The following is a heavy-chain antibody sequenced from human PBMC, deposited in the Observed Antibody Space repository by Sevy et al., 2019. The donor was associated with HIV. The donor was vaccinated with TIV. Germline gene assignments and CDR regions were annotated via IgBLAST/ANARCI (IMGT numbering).Heavy chain of an antibody. CDR2: ISAHNGDT. Sequence: ASVKVSCKASGYTFTSYRVSWVRQAPGQGLEWMGWISAHNGDTHYAQKFQGRVTMTTDTPTSTAYMDLRSLRSDDTAVYYCARAYCYDGSCYSLVYWGQGTLVTDSS. J-gene: IGHJ4*02. V-gene: IGHV1-18*01. CDR1: GYTFTSYR. CDR3: ARAYCYDGSCYSLVY. D-gene: IGHD2-15*01.